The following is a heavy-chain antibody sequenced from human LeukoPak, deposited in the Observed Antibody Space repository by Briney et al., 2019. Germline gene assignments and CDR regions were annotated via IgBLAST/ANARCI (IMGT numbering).Heavy chain of an antibody. V-gene: IGHV1-2*02. D-gene: IGHD6-13*01. CDR2: INPDSGGT. CDR1: GYTFTGYY. J-gene: IGHJ3*02. CDR3: ARDRSLRGSSSWYLDAFDI. Sequence: ASVKVSCKASGYTFTGYYIHWVRQAPGQGLEWMGWINPDSGGTNYAQNFHGRVTMTRDTSISTAYMAVSRLRSDDTAVYYCARDRSLRGSSSWYLDAFDIWGQGTMVTVSS.